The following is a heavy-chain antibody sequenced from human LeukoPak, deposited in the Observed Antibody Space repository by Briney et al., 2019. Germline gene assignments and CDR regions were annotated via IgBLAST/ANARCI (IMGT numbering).Heavy chain of an antibody. J-gene: IGHJ3*02. CDR3: ARDGNGDYDDAFDI. CDR1: GGPIRSHY. CDR2: IYYSGIT. D-gene: IGHD4-17*01. Sequence: PSETLSLTCTVSGGPIRSHYWSWIRHPPGKGLEWIGYIYYSGITNYNPSLKSRVTISVDTSKNQLSLKVRSVTTADTAVYYCARDGNGDYDDAFDIWGQGTMVTVYS. V-gene: IGHV4-59*11.